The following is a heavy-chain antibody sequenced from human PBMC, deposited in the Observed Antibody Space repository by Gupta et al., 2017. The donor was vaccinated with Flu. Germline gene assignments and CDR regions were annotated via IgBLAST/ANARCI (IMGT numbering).Heavy chain of an antibody. CDR1: GFTFNKAW. CDR2: VKSKTDGGTT. D-gene: IGHD1-26*01. Sequence: EVQLVESGGGLVKPGGSLRLSCEASGFTFNKAWMSWVRQAPGKGLEWVGRVKSKTDGGTTDYAAPVKGRFTISRDDSKNTLYLQMNSLKAEDTAVYYCTAGVGTSDFDYWGQGTLVTGSS. CDR3: TAGVGTSDFDY. V-gene: IGHV3-15*01. J-gene: IGHJ4*02.